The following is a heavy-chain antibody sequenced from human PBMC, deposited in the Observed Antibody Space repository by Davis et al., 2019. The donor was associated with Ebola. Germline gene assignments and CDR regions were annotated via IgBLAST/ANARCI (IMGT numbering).Heavy chain of an antibody. CDR3: AKGGSSSGRGGYFDY. Sequence: GESLKISCAASGFSFSSYPMRWVRQAPGKGLEWVSGIRGSGGNTYYADSVKGRFTISRDNSKNRLYLQINSLRAEDTAVYYCAKGGSSSGRGGYFDYWGQGTLVTVSS. CDR2: IRGSGGNT. D-gene: IGHD6-6*01. J-gene: IGHJ4*02. CDR1: GFSFSSYP. V-gene: IGHV3-23*01.